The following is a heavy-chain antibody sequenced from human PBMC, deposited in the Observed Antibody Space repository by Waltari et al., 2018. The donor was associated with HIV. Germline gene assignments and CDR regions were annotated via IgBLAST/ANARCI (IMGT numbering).Heavy chain of an antibody. J-gene: IGHJ5*02. CDR2: INAGNGNT. Sequence: QVQLVQSGAEVKKPGASVKVSCKASGYTFTSYAMHWVRQAPGQRLEWMGWINAGNGNTKYSQKFQGRVTITRDTSASTAYMELSSLRSEDTAVYYCARDRRHCSGGSCYPQDKNWFDPWGQGTLVTVSS. V-gene: IGHV1-3*01. CDR3: ARDRRHCSGGSCYPQDKNWFDP. CDR1: GYTFTSYA. D-gene: IGHD2-15*01.